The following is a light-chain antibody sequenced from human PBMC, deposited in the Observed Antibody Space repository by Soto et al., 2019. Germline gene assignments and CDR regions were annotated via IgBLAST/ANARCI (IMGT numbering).Light chain of an antibody. Sequence: EIVMTKSPASLSVYTGERATLYCRARQNVNNNLAWYQQKPGQAPRLLIHGASTRASGIPGTFSGSRSGTEFTLTISSLQSEEFAVYYCQQYLSCPLKFVGGTKVEIK. CDR2: GAS. CDR1: QNVNNN. V-gene: IGKV3-15*01. CDR3: QQYLSCPLK. J-gene: IGKJ4*02.